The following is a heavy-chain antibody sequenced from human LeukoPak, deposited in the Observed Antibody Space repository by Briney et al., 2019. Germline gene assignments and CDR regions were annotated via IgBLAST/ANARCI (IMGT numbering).Heavy chain of an antibody. D-gene: IGHD2-8*02. CDR3: AKDGSWSCTD. CDR2: IAHHGNNK. V-gene: IGHV3-30*02. CDR1: GFTFSNSA. Sequence: GGSLRLSCAASGFTFSNSAMHWVRQGPGKGLEWVAYIAHHGNNKYYADSVKGRFTISRDNSKRTLYLQMNSLRPDDTAMYYCAKDGSWSCTDWGQGTLVTVSS. J-gene: IGHJ4*02.